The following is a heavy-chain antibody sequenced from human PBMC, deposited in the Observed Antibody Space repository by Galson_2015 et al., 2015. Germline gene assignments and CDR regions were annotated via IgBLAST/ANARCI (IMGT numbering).Heavy chain of an antibody. CDR3: AREKRSRFLEWLPDAFDF. J-gene: IGHJ3*01. CDR2: INIDGSST. D-gene: IGHD3-3*01. V-gene: IGHV3-74*01. CDR1: GFTFSHHW. Sequence: SLRLSCAASGFTFSHHWMHWVRHAPGKGLVWVSRINIDGSSTTYADSVEGRSTVSRDNARNTLYLQMDTLRAEDTAVYYCAREKRSRFLEWLPDAFDFWGQGTMVTVFS.